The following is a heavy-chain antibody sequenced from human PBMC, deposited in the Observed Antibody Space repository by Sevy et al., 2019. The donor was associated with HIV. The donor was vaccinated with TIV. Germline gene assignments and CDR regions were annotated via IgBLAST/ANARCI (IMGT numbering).Heavy chain of an antibody. Sequence: GESLKISFVASGFNFRNFWISLGRQAPGKGLECVADIKQDGSEAYYVDSVKGRFTISRDNAKNSLYLQMNSLRDEDTAMYFCVRDKEVGASILDAWGQGTPVTVSS. J-gene: IGHJ5*02. CDR2: IKQDGSEA. CDR1: GFNFRNFW. CDR3: VRDKEVGASILDA. V-gene: IGHV3-7*03. D-gene: IGHD1-26*01.